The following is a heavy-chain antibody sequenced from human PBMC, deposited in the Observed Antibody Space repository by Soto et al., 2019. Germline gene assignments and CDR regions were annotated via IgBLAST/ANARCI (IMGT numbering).Heavy chain of an antibody. D-gene: IGHD1-20*01. CDR2: IYYSGST. Sequence: SETLSLTCTVSGGSISSGGYYWSWIRQHPGKGLEWIGYIYYSGSTYYNPSLKSRVTISVDTSKNQFSLKLSSVTAADTAVYYCAREYEEDITETTVYYYYPYRDAGGKGTRVTFP. J-gene: IGHJ6*03. V-gene: IGHV4-31*03. CDR1: GGSISSGGYY. CDR3: AREYEEDITETTVYYYYPYRDA.